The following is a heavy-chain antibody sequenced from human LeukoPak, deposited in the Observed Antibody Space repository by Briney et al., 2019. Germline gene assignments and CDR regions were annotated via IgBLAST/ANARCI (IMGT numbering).Heavy chain of an antibody. CDR2: IYHSGST. Sequence: SETLSLTCTVSGGSISSGGYYWSWIRQPPGKGLEWIGYIYHSGSTYYNPSLKSRVTISVDTSKNQFSLKLSSVTAADMAVYYCARTYYYDSSGYFPFDYWGQGTLVTVSS. CDR1: GGSISSGGYY. V-gene: IGHV4-30-2*01. J-gene: IGHJ4*02. D-gene: IGHD3-22*01. CDR3: ARTYYYDSSGYFPFDY.